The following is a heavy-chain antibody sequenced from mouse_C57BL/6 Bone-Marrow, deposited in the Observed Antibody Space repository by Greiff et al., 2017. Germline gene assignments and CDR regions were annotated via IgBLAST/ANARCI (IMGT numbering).Heavy chain of an antibody. Sequence: QVQLQQSGAELVKPGASVKLSCKASGYTFTSYWMHWVKQRPGQGLEWIGMIHPNSGSTNYNEKFKSKATLTVDKSSSTAYMQLSSLTSEDSAVYYCAREGAIYYDYDASWGQGTTLTVSS. V-gene: IGHV1-64*01. CDR3: AREGAIYYDYDAS. D-gene: IGHD2-4*01. CDR2: IHPNSGST. CDR1: GYTFTSYW. J-gene: IGHJ2*01.